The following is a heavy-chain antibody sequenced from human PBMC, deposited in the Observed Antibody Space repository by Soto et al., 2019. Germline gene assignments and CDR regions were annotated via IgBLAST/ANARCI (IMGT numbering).Heavy chain of an antibody. CDR3: ARDIVGGVTRVNWFDP. CDR2: ISAYNGNT. CDR1: GYTFTSYG. D-gene: IGHD2-8*02. J-gene: IGHJ5*02. V-gene: IGHV1-18*01. Sequence: WASVKVSCKASGYTFTSYGISWVRQAPRQGLEWMGWISAYNGNTNYAQKLQGRVTMTTDTSTSTAYMELGSLRSDDTAVYYCARDIVGGVTRVNWFDPWGQGTLVTVSS.